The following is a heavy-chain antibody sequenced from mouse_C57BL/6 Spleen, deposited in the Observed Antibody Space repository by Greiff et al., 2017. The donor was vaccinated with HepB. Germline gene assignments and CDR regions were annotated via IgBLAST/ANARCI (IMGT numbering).Heavy chain of an antibody. Sequence: QVQLQQPGAELVRPGSSVKLSCKASGYTFTSYWMHWVKQRPIQGLEWIGNIDPSDSETHYNQKFKDKATLTVDKSSSTAYMQLSSLTSEDSAVYYCARSTAHATFAYWGQGTLVTVSA. CDR1: GYTFTSYW. J-gene: IGHJ3*01. CDR2: IDPSDSET. CDR3: ARSTAHATFAY. D-gene: IGHD3-2*02. V-gene: IGHV1-52*01.